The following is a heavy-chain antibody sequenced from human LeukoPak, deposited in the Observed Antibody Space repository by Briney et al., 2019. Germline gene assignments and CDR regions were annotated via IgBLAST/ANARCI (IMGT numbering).Heavy chain of an antibody. Sequence: ASVTVSCKASGYSFIDYYMHWVRQAPGQGPEWVGWITPYSGGTDYAQKFQDRVTMTSDTATSTAYMTLSRVRSDDTAVYYCVRERRHYYDSSGYYFFDSWGQGALVTVSS. CDR1: GYSFIDYY. V-gene: IGHV1-2*02. J-gene: IGHJ4*02. D-gene: IGHD3-22*01. CDR3: VRERRHYYDSSGYYFFDS. CDR2: ITPYSGGT.